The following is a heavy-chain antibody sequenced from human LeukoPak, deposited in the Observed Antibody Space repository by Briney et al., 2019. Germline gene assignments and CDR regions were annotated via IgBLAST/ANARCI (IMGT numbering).Heavy chain of an antibody. Sequence: GGSLRLSCSASGFTFSSYGMHWVRQAPGKGLEYVSAINNGGSTYYADSVKGRFTISRDNSKNTLYLQMSSLRVEDTAVYFCVNRDSSGYYDYWGQGTLVTVSS. J-gene: IGHJ4*02. CDR2: INNGGST. D-gene: IGHD3-22*01. V-gene: IGHV3-64D*06. CDR1: GFTFSSYG. CDR3: VNRDSSGYYDY.